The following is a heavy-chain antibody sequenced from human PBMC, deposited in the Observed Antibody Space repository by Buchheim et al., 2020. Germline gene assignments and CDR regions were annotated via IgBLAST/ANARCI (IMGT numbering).Heavy chain of an antibody. D-gene: IGHD6-19*01. CDR3: AKSDSEIAVAGTGYFYYGMDV. Sequence: QVQLVESGGGVVQPGRSLRLSCAASGFTFSSYGMHWVRQAPGKGLEWVAVISYDGSNKYYADSVKGRFTISRDNSKNTLYLQMNSLRAEDTAVYYCAKSDSEIAVAGTGYFYYGMDVWGQGTT. J-gene: IGHJ6*02. CDR2: ISYDGSNK. CDR1: GFTFSSYG. V-gene: IGHV3-30*18.